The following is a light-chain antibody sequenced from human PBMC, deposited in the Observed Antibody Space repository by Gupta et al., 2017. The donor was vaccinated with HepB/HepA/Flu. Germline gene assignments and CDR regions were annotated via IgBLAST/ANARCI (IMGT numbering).Light chain of an antibody. CDR3: QQDNSYANT. Sequence: DIQMTQSPSSLSASAGDRVTLTCRASQGISIYLAWFQQKPGKAPKPLIYAASRLQSRVPSRFSGTGSGTDFTLTIIDLQPEDFATYYCQQDNSYANTFGPGIKVYIK. J-gene: IGKJ3*01. V-gene: IGKV1-16*01. CDR2: AAS. CDR1: QGISIY.